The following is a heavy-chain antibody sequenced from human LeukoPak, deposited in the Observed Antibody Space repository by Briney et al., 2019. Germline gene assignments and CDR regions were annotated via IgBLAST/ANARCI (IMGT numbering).Heavy chain of an antibody. CDR1: GFTFSSYA. D-gene: IGHD3-22*01. CDR2: ISGSGGST. J-gene: IGHJ4*02. CDR3: ASFPRYYYDSSGYYRDY. V-gene: IGHV3-23*01. Sequence: GGSLRLSCAASGFTFSSYAMSWVRQAPGKGLEWVSAISGSGGSTYYADSVEGRFTISRDNSKNTLYLQMNSLRAEDTAVYYCASFPRYYYDSSGYYRDYWGQGTLVTVSP.